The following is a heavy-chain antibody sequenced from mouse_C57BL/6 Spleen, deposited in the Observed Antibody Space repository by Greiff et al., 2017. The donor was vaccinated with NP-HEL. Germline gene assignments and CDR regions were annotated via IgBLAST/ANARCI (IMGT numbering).Heavy chain of an antibody. CDR2: ISDGGSYT. Sequence: EVKLMESGGGLVKPGGSLKLSCAASGFTFSSYAMSWVRQTPEKRLEWVATISDGGSYTYYPDNVKGRFTISRDNAKNNLYLQMSHLKSEDTAMYYGARSGYYGSSYCDYWGQGTTLTVSS. CDR1: GFTFSSYA. D-gene: IGHD1-1*01. V-gene: IGHV5-4*03. CDR3: ARSGYYGSSYCDY. J-gene: IGHJ2*01.